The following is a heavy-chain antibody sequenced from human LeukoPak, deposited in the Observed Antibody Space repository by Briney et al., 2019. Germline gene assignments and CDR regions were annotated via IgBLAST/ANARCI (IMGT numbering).Heavy chain of an antibody. CDR2: VSVYNGNT. CDR1: GYTFTSYG. CDR3: ASSNITGTWSSFDY. J-gene: IGHJ4*02. D-gene: IGHD1-7*01. Sequence: ASVKVSCKASGYTFTSYGISWVRQAPGQGLEWMGWVSVYNGNTNYAQKFQGRITMTTDQSTSTAFMELRSLTSDDTAVYYCASSNITGTWSSFDYWGQGTLVTVSS. V-gene: IGHV1-18*01.